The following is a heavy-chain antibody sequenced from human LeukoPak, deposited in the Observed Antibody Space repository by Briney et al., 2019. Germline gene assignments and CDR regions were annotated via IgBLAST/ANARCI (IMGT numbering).Heavy chain of an antibody. CDR2: IITILGIA. CDR1: VGTVSSYT. D-gene: IGHD3-10*01. Sequence: ASVKVSCKASVGTVSSYTISWVRQAPGQGLEWMGRIITILGIANNAQKFQGRVTITADKTPSTAYMELSSLRSEHTAVYYCARERLSWFGSIDGPDYDYWGQGTLVTVSS. J-gene: IGHJ4*02. V-gene: IGHV1-69*04. CDR3: ARERLSWFGSIDGPDYDY.